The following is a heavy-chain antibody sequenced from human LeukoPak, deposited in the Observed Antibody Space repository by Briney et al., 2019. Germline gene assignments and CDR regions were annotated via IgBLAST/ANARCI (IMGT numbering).Heavy chain of an antibody. CDR3: ARDDVFGQSPYYYYYMDV. V-gene: IGHV3-21*01. J-gene: IGHJ6*03. CDR2: ISSSSSYI. D-gene: IGHD3/OR15-3a*01. Sequence: GGSLRLSCAASGFTFSSYRMNWVRQAPGKGLEWVSSISSSSSYIYYADSVKGRSTISGDNAKNSLYLQMNSLRAEDTAVYYCARDDVFGQSPYYYYYMDVWGKGTTVTVSS. CDR1: GFTFSSYR.